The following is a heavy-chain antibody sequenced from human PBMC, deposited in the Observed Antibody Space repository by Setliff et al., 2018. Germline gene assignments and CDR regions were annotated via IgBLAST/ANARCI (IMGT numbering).Heavy chain of an antibody. V-gene: IGHV1-18*01. CDR2: ISAYNGNI. D-gene: IGHD5-12*01. CDR1: GYTFTSYG. CDR3: ARDLGEKPRGYSGYDEDYYDSSGPNFQH. Sequence: ASVKVSYKASGYTFTSYGVSWVRQAPGQGLEWMGWISAYNGNINYAQKFQGRVTMTTDTYTSTAYMELSSLRSEDTAVYYCARDLGEKPRGYSGYDEDYYDSSGPNFQHWGQGTLVTVSS. J-gene: IGHJ1*01.